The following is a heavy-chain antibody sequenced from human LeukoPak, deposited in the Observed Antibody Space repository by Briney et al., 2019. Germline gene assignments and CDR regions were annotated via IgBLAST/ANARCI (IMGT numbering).Heavy chain of an antibody. D-gene: IGHD2-15*01. CDR2: INPNSGGT. CDR3: ASLYCSGGSCPVD. V-gene: IGHV1-2*06. Sequence: SVKVSCKASGYTFTGYYMHWVRQAPGQGLEWMGRINPNSGGTNYAQKFQGRVTMTRDTSISTAYMELSRLRSDDTAVYYCASLYCSGGSCPVDWGQGTLVTVSS. J-gene: IGHJ4*02. CDR1: GYTFTGYY.